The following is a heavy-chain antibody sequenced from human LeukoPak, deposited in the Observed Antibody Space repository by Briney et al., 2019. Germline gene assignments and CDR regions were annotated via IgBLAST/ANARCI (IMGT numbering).Heavy chain of an antibody. CDR3: ATDGQYYDSSGYPTWTFDS. V-gene: IGHV3-66*02. Sequence: GGSLRLSCAASGFTVSSSYMSWVRQAPGKGLEWVSVIYSGGSTYYADSVKGRFTISRDNSKNALYLQMNSLRAEGTAVYYCATDGQYYDSSGYPTWTFDSWGQGTLVTVSS. J-gene: IGHJ4*02. D-gene: IGHD3-22*01. CDR2: IYSGGST. CDR1: GFTVSSSY.